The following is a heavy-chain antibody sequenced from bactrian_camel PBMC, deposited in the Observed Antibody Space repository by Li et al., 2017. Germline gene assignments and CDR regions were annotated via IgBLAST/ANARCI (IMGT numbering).Heavy chain of an antibody. D-gene: IGHD6*01. CDR1: GNTNRVTYW. V-gene: IGHV3S1*01. CDR2: IYAGNQGT. J-gene: IGHJ6*01. CDR3: AKEGYGGTWKVFGY. Sequence: VQLVESGGGSVQAGGSLRLSCVVSGNTNRVTYWGWFRQAQGKGRELVASIYAGNQGTVYVDSVKGRFTISRENAESTIYLSLDSLKIEDTAIYYCAKEGYGGTWKVFGYWGQGTQVTVS.